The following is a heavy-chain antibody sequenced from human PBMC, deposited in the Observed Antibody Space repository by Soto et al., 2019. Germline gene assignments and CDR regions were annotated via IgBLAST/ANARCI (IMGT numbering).Heavy chain of an antibody. CDR3: ARVSGTPTMGFDY. Sequence: SETLSLTCTVSGGSISSGGYYWSWIRQHPGKGLEWIGYIYYSGSTYYNPSLKSRVTISVDTSKNQFSLKLSSVTAADTAVYYCARVSGTPTMGFDYWGQGTLVTVSS. V-gene: IGHV4-31*03. CDR1: GGSISSGGYY. J-gene: IGHJ4*02. D-gene: IGHD2-15*01. CDR2: IYYSGST.